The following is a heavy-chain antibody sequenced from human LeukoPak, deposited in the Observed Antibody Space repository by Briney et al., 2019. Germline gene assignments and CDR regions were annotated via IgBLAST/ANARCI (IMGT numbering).Heavy chain of an antibody. D-gene: IGHD3-22*01. CDR2: IISSGSTT. J-gene: IGHJ3*02. CDR1: GFRIINYE. CDR3: ARGNYYENSGYWVLSAFDI. Sequence: GSLLLSCSASGFRIINYEMNWVRQAPGKGLEWVSYIISSGSTTYYADSVKGRFTISRDNAKNSLYLQMNSLRAEDTAVYYCARGNYYENSGYWVLSAFDIWGQGTMVTVSS. V-gene: IGHV3-48*03.